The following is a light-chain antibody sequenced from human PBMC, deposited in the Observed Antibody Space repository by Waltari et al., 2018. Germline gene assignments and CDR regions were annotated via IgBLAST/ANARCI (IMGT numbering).Light chain of an antibody. CDR1: SLRDHS. CDR2: GKY. Sequence: SSELTQAPAVSVALGQTVRITCQGYSLRDHSGSWYQQKPGQAPVLVIYGKYNRPSGIPDRFSGSGSGNTASLTIAGAQAEDEADYYCCSRGSSGSSVVFGPGTKVSVL. J-gene: IGLJ1*01. CDR3: CSRGSSGSSVV. V-gene: IGLV3-19*01.